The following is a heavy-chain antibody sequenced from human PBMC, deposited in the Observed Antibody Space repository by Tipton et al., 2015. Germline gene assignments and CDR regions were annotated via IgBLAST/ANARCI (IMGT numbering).Heavy chain of an antibody. CDR3: ARDLEHGMDV. CDR1: GGSVSSANYY. Sequence: TLSLTCSVSGGSVSSANYYWSWIRQPPGKGLEWMGYISYSGSTHYNPSLKSRVSISLDTSKNHFSLSLTSVTAAGTAIYYCARDLEHGMDVWGQGTTVTVSS. V-gene: IGHV4-61*03. CDR2: ISYSGST. J-gene: IGHJ6*02. D-gene: IGHD5-24*01.